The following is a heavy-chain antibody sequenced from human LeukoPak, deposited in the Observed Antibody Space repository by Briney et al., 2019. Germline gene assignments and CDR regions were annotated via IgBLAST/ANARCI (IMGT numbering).Heavy chain of an antibody. CDR2: MNPNRGNT. CDR3: ARGRSDSGWYGY. Sequence: GASVTVSFKASGYTFTIYDINGVGQAAGQGGEGMGWMNPNRGNTGYAQKFQGRGNITRNTSISTAYMELSSLRSEDTAVYYCARGRSDSGWYGYWGQGTLVTVSS. V-gene: IGHV1-8*03. CDR1: GYTFTIYD. D-gene: IGHD6-19*01. J-gene: IGHJ4*02.